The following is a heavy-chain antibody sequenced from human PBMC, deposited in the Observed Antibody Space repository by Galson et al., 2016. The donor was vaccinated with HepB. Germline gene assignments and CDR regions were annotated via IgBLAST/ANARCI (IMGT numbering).Heavy chain of an antibody. Sequence: ETLSLTCTVSGGSISSSGYYWGWIRQPPGKGLEWIGSIDYSGNTFYNPSLNSRVTIYVDTSTNQFSLKVNFLSAADTAVYYCARHHPFRITMVRGVLRPCDYWGQGTLVTVSS. D-gene: IGHD3-10*01. CDR2: IDYSGNT. J-gene: IGHJ4*02. CDR3: ARHHPFRITMVRGVLRPCDY. CDR1: GGSISSSGYY. V-gene: IGHV4-39*01.